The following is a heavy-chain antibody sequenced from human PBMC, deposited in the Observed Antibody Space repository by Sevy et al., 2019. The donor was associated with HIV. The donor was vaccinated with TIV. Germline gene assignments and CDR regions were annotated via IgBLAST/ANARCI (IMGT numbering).Heavy chain of an antibody. D-gene: IGHD6-13*01. Sequence: GGSLRLSCVASGFTFSDHYMEWVRQAPGKGLEWVGRTRNKAEGYTTEYAASVKGRFTISREESKNSLYVQMNSLKAEDTAVYYCATHGGIAAAGRVFDYWGQGTLVTVSS. CDR1: GFTFSDHY. CDR2: TRNKAEGYTT. CDR3: ATHGGIAAAGRVFDY. J-gene: IGHJ4*02. V-gene: IGHV3-72*01.